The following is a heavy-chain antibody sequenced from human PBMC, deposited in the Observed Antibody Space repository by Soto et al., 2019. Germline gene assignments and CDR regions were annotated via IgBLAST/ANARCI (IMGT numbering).Heavy chain of an antibody. Sequence: GGSLRLSCAASGFTFSSYAMSWVRQAPGKGLEWVSAISGSGGSTYYADSVKGRFAISRDNSKNTLYLQMNSLRAEDTAVYYCAKDSTYGDKPKPLDDWGQGTRVTVSS. J-gene: IGHJ4*02. CDR3: AKDSTYGDKPKPLDD. D-gene: IGHD4-17*01. CDR2: ISGSGGST. CDR1: GFTFSSYA. V-gene: IGHV3-23*01.